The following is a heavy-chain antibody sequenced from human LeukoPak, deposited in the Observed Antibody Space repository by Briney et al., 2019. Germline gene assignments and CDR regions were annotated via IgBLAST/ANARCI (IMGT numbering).Heavy chain of an antibody. D-gene: IGHD2/OR15-2a*01. Sequence: GGSLRLSCAASGFTFSSYEMNWVRQAPGKGLEWVSYISGSGSTIYNADSVKGRFTISRDNAKNSLFLQMNSLTADDTAVYYCARERTTIVSGTTIGAYWGQGTLVTVSS. CDR2: ISGSGSTI. CDR3: ARERTTIVSGTTIGAY. CDR1: GFTFSSYE. J-gene: IGHJ4*02. V-gene: IGHV3-48*03.